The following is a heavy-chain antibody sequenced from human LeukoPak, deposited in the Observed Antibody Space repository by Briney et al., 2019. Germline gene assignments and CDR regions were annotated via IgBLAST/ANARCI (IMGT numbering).Heavy chain of an antibody. V-gene: IGHV1-18*01. CDR1: GYTFTSYG. J-gene: IGHJ5*02. D-gene: IGHD6-13*01. Sequence: ASVKVSCKSFGYTFTSYGISWVRQAPGQGLEWMGWISAYNGNTNYAQKLQGRVTMATDTSTSTAYMELRSLRSDDTAVYYCARGAAAAGNNWFDPWGQGTLVTVSS. CDR2: ISAYNGNT. CDR3: ARGAAAAGNNWFDP.